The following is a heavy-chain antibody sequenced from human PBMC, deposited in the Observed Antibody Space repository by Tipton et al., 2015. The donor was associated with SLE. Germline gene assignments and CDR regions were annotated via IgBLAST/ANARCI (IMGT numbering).Heavy chain of an antibody. CDR3: ARDREGRCSGGSCYAEAFDT. CDR1: GGSISTYY. CDR2: IYYSGST. Sequence: GLVKPSETLSLTCTVSGGSISTYYWSWIRQPPGKGLEWIGYIYYSGSTNYNPSLKSRVTISVDTSKNQFSLKLSSVTAADTAVYYCARDREGRCSGGSCYAEAFDTWGQGTMVTVSS. D-gene: IGHD2-15*01. J-gene: IGHJ3*02. V-gene: IGHV4-59*01.